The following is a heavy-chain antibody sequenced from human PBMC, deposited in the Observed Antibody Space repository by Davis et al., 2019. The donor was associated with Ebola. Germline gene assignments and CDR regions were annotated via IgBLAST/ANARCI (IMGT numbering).Heavy chain of an antibody. CDR3: ARDITGTSTPDY. D-gene: IGHD1-20*01. CDR2: IYHSGST. V-gene: IGHV4-4*02. J-gene: IGHJ4*02. CDR1: GGSISSSNW. Sequence: MPSETLSLTCAVSGGSISSSNWWSWVRQPPGKGLEWIGEIYHSGSTNYNPSLESRVTISVDKSKNQFSLKLSSVTAADTAVYYCARDITGTSTPDYWGQGTLVTVSS.